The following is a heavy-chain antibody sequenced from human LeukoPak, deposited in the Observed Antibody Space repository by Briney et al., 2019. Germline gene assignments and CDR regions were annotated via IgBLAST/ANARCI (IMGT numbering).Heavy chain of an antibody. CDR3: ARVSYYYGSGSYTPPRNYYYYYMDV. V-gene: IGHV4-61*02. J-gene: IGHJ6*03. CDR2: IYTSGST. Sequence: SETLSLTCTVSGGSISSGSYYWSWIRQPAGKGLEWIGRIYTSGSTNYNPSLKSRVTISVDTSKNQFSLKLSSVTAADTAVYYCARVSYYYGSGSYTPPRNYYYYYMDVWGKGTTVTISS. CDR1: GGSISSGSYY. D-gene: IGHD3-10*01.